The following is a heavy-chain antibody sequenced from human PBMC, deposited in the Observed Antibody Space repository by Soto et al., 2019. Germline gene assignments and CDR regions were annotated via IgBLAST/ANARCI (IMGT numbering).Heavy chain of an antibody. CDR2: ISGYNGHA. CDR1: GYIFTSYG. J-gene: IGHJ6*02. CDR3: ARVPHNFNWVPYGLDV. Sequence: QVQVVQSGAEVRKIGASVKVSCKASGYIFTSYGLSWVRQAPGQGLEWMGWISGYNGHAIYAEKMQGRVTMTTDTSTRTADMELRGLRSDDTAVYYCARVPHNFNWVPYGLDVWGQGTTVTVSS. D-gene: IGHD3-9*01. V-gene: IGHV1-18*04.